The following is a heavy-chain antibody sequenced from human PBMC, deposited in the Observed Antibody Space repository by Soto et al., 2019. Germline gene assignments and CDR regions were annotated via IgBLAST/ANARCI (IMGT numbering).Heavy chain of an antibody. D-gene: IGHD2-2*01. CDR3: ARALDCSSTSCHQGVDAFDI. Sequence: SQTLSLTCAISGDSVSSNSAAWNWIRQSPSRGLEWLGRTYYRSKGYNDYALSVKSRITINPDTSKNQFSLLLNSVTPEDTAVYYCARALDCSSTSCHQGVDAFDIWGQGTMVTVSS. V-gene: IGHV6-1*01. CDR1: GDSVSSNSAA. CDR2: TYYRSKGYN. J-gene: IGHJ3*02.